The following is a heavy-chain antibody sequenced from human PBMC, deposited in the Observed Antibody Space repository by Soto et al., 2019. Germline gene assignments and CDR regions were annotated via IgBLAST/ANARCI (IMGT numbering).Heavy chain of an antibody. V-gene: IGHV3-21*01. CDR1: GFTFSSYS. Sequence: PGGSLRLSCAASGFTFSSYSMNWVRQAPGKGLEWVSSISSSSSYIYYADSVKGRFTISRDNAKNSLYLQMNSLRAEDTAVYYCARETYSSSWFNWFDPWGQGTLVTVS. D-gene: IGHD6-13*01. CDR3: ARETYSSSWFNWFDP. CDR2: ISSSSSYI. J-gene: IGHJ5*02.